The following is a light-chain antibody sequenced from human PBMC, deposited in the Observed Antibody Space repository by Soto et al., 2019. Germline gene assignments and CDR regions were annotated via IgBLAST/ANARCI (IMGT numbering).Light chain of an antibody. CDR2: AAS. V-gene: IGKV1-39*01. CDR3: QQSYTSWWT. J-gene: IGKJ1*01. CDR1: QSISTH. Sequence: DIQMTQSPSSLSASVGDRVSITCRASQSISTHLSWYQQKPGKAPKLLIYAASSLQSWVPSRLTGSGSGTDFTLTISSLQPEDFATCYCQQSYTSWWTFGQGTKVDIK.